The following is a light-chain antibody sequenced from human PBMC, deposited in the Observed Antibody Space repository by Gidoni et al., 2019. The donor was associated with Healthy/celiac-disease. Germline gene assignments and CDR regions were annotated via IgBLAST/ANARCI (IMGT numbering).Light chain of an antibody. Sequence: EIVMTQSPATLSVSPGERATLSCRASQRVSSNLAWYQQKPGQAPRLLIYGASTRDTGIPARFSGSGSGTEFTLTISSLQSEDFAGYYCQQFNNWPPKFGQGTKVEIK. CDR3: QQFNNWPPK. J-gene: IGKJ1*01. V-gene: IGKV3-15*01. CDR1: QRVSSN. CDR2: GAS.